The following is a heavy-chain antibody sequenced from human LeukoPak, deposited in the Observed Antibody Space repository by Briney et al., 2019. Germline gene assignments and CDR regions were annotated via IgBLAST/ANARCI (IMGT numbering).Heavy chain of an antibody. CDR1: GGSISSSSYY. CDR3: ARQFTPGVTTYFDH. J-gene: IGHJ4*02. V-gene: IGHV4-39*01. D-gene: IGHD4-17*01. CDR2: IYYSGST. Sequence: PSETLSLTCTVSGGSISSSSYYWGWTRQPPGKGLEWIGSIYYSGSTYYNPSLKSRVTISVDTSKNQFSLKLSSVTAADTAVYYCARQFTPGVTTYFDHWGQGTLVTVSS.